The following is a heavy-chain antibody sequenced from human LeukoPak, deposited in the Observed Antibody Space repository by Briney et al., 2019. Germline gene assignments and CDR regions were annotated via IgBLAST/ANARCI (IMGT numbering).Heavy chain of an antibody. CDR3: VGEGGGYNLYYFDY. D-gene: IGHD5-24*01. CDR1: GGSFSGFY. V-gene: IGHV4-34*11. CDR2: IYYSGST. Sequence: PSETLSLTCAVYGGSFSGFYWSWIRQPPGKGLEWIGYIYYSGSTNYNPSLKSRVTISLDTSKKQFSLNLSSVTAADTAVYYCVGEGGGYNLYYFDYWGQGTLVTVSS. J-gene: IGHJ4*02.